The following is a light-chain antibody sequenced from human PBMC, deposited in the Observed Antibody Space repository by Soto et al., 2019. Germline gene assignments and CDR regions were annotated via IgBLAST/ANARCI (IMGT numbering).Light chain of an antibody. CDR3: QQYGASPPWT. CDR2: AAS. CDR1: QSVRSNY. Sequence: ELVLTQSPGTLSLSPGERATLSCRASQSVRSNYLAWYQQKPAQAPRLLIYAASSRATGIPDRFSGSGSGTDFTLTINRLEPEDFAVYYCQQYGASPPWTFGLGTKVEMK. V-gene: IGKV3-20*01. J-gene: IGKJ1*01.